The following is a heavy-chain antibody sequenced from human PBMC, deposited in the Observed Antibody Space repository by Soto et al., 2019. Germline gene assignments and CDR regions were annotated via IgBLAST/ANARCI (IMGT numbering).Heavy chain of an antibody. V-gene: IGHV3-30*18. J-gene: IGHJ4*02. CDR2: IASDGKDK. Sequence: QVQLVESGGGVVQPGRSLKLSCAASGFTFSNYAIHWVRQAPGKGLEWVAVIASDGKDKRYADSVKGRFTSARDNSKNTVYLQMNSLRGEDTAVYYCANDGAIAAADYFFDYWGQGSLVTVSS. D-gene: IGHD6-13*01. CDR1: GFTFSNYA. CDR3: ANDGAIAAADYFFDY.